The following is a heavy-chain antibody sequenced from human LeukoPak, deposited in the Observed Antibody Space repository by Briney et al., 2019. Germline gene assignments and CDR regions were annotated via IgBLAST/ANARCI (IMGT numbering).Heavy chain of an antibody. CDR1: GFTFSSYA. Sequence: SGGSLRLSCAASGFTFSSYAMSWVRQAPGKGLEWVSAISGSGGSTYYADSVKGRFTISRDNSKNTLYLQMNSLRAEDTAVYYCAKDLLTESQTYYYGSGTFDYWGQGTLVTVSS. CDR3: AKDLLTESQTYYYGSGTFDY. J-gene: IGHJ4*02. CDR2: ISGSGGST. D-gene: IGHD3-10*01. V-gene: IGHV3-23*01.